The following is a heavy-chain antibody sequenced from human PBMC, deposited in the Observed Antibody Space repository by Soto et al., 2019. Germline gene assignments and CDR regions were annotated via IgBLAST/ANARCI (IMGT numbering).Heavy chain of an antibody. V-gene: IGHV4-59*01. CDR3: ARISGWYDYYGMDV. D-gene: IGHD6-19*01. CDR1: GGSISSYY. CDR2: IYYSGST. Sequence: ASETLSLTCTVSGGSISSYYWSWIRQPPGKGLEWIGYIYYSGSTNYNPSLKSRVTISVDTSKNQFSLKLSSVTAADTAVYYCARISGWYDYYGMDVWGQGTAVTVSS. J-gene: IGHJ6*02.